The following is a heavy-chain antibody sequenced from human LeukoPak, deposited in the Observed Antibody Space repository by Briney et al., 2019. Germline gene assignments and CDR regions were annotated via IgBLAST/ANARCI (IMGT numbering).Heavy chain of an antibody. J-gene: IGHJ5*02. Sequence: GGSLRLSCAASGFTFSSYSMNWIRQAPGKGLEWVSFIYSDNTHYSDSVKGRFTISRDNSKNTLYLQMNSLRAEDTAVYYCARSVVMVGGTRWFDPWGQGTLVTVSS. CDR3: ARSVVMVGGTRWFDP. CDR1: GFTFSSYS. V-gene: IGHV3-66*01. CDR2: IYSDNT. D-gene: IGHD2-15*01.